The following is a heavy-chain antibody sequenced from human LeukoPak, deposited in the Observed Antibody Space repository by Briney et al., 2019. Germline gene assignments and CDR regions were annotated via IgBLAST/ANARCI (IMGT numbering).Heavy chain of an antibody. CDR1: GITFSNSA. J-gene: IGHJ3*02. V-gene: IGHV3-21*01. Sequence: GGSLRLSCVPSGITFSNSALSWVRQAPGKGLEWVSTITKSGDQTHYADSVRGLFTISRDNAKNTLYLQMNSLRAEDTAMYYCARVSGSRNYYFGAFDIWGQGTMVTVSS. CDR3: ARVSGSRNYYFGAFDI. CDR2: ITKSGDQT. D-gene: IGHD3-10*01.